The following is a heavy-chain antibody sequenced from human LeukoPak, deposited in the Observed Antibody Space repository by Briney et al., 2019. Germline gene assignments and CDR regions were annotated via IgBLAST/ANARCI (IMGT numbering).Heavy chain of an antibody. J-gene: IGHJ4*02. CDR1: GFTFDDYA. Sequence: GGSLRLSCAASGFTFDDYAMHWVRQAPGKGLEWVSLISGDGGSTYYADSVKGRFTISRGNSKNSLYLQMNSLRTEDTALYYCAKAHSSSWYDYYFDYWGQGTLVTVSS. CDR2: ISGDGGST. CDR3: AKAHSSSWYDYYFDY. V-gene: IGHV3-43*02. D-gene: IGHD6-13*01.